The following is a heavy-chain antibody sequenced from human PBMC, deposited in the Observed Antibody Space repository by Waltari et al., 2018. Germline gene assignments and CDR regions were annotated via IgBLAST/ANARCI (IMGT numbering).Heavy chain of an antibody. J-gene: IGHJ4*02. Sequence: QVQLVDSGGGLVKPGGSLRLSCAASGFSFSDYYMGWIRLGPGKGLEWISYVSSSGITISYADSVKRRFYSSRDNAKYSLYLQMNSLRAEDTAVYYCTRPPADRRRGDWGQGTLVTVSS. CDR3: TRPPADRRRGD. CDR2: VSSSGITI. CDR1: GFSFSDYY. V-gene: IGHV3-11*01.